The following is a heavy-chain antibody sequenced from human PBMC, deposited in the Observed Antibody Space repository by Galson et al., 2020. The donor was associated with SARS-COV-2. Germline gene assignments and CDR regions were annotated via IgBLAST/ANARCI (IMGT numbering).Heavy chain of an antibody. CDR1: GITFSSPA. CDR3: AGETDDYTSSWNDL. J-gene: IGHJ5*02. Sequence: QLGESLKISCRAPGITFSSPAMHWVRQAPGKGPEWVAIISYDGTKRYNLDSVKGRFTIARDNSKNTLYLQMDSLTTEDTAVYYCAGETDDYTSSWNDLWGQGTLVTVSS. D-gene: IGHD6-13*01. CDR2: ISYDGTKR. V-gene: IGHV3-30*04.